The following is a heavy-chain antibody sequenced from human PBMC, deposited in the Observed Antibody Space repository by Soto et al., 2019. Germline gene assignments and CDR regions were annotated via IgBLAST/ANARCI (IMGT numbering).Heavy chain of an antibody. J-gene: IGHJ4*02. CDR2: ISAYNGNT. D-gene: IGHD2-2*01. V-gene: IGHV1-18*01. CDR3: ARDHCSSTSCYFDY. CDR1: GYTFTSYG. Sequence: QVQLVQSGAEVEKSGALVKVSCKASGYTFTSYGISWVRQAPGQGLEWMGWISAYNGNTNYAQKLQGRVTMTTDTSTSTAYMELRSLRSDDTAVYYCARDHCSSTSCYFDYWGQGTLVTVSS.